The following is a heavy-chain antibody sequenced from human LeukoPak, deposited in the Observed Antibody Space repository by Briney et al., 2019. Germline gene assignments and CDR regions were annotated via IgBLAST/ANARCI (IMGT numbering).Heavy chain of an antibody. CDR2: ISSSGSTI. J-gene: IGHJ5*02. CDR3: ARVCPDQHDILTGYSAGGWFDP. D-gene: IGHD3-9*01. V-gene: IGHV3-11*01. Sequence: GGSLRLSCAASGFTFSDYYMSWIRQAPGKGLEWVSYISSSGSTIYYADFVKGRFTISRDNAKNSLYLQMNSLRAEDTAVYYCARVCPDQHDILTGYSAGGWFDPWGQGTLVTVSS. CDR1: GFTFSDYY.